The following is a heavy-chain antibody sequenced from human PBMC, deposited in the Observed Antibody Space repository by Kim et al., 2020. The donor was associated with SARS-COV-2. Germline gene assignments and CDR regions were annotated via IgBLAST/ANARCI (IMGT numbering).Heavy chain of an antibody. V-gene: IGHV4-59*08. Sequence: SETLSLTCTVSGGSISSYYWSWIRQPPGKGLEWIGYIYDSGSTNYNPSLKSRVTISVDTSKNQFSLKLSSVTAADTAVYYCARHTGIAVPFDYWGQGTLVTVSS. CDR3: ARHTGIAVPFDY. D-gene: IGHD6-19*01. J-gene: IGHJ4*02. CDR1: GGSISSYY. CDR2: IYDSGST.